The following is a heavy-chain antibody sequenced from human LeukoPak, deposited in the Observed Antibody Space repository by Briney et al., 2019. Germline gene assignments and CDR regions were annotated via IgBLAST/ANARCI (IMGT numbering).Heavy chain of an antibody. CDR3: ARSDIVVVPAAPDMDV. D-gene: IGHD2-2*01. J-gene: IGHJ6*04. V-gene: IGHV1-18*01. CDR2: ISAYNGNT. Sequence: ASVKVSCKASGYTFTSYGISWVRQAPGQGLEWMGWISAYNGNTNYAQKLQGRVTMTTDTSTSTAYMELRSLRSDDTAVYYCARSDIVVVPAAPDMDVWGKGTTVTVSS. CDR1: GYTFTSYG.